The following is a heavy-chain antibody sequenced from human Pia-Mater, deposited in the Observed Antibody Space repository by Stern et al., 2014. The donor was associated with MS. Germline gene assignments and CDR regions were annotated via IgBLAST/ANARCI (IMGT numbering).Heavy chain of an antibody. CDR1: GYTFTSYA. CDR2: INGGKGNT. V-gene: IGHV1-3*01. CDR3: ARDPFNY. Sequence: VQLVESGAEVKKPGASVKVSCKASGYTFTSYAIHWVRQAPGQRPEWMGWINGGKGNTAYSQKFQERVIITRDTSATTVSMELASLTFEDTAMYFCARDPFNYWGQGTLVTVSS. J-gene: IGHJ4*02.